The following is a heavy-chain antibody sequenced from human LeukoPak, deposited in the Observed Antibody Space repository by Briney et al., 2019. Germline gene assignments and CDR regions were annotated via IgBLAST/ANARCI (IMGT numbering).Heavy chain of an antibody. CDR3: AGLTAYWFDP. J-gene: IGHJ5*02. CDR2: NYDSGST. Sequence: SETLSLTCTVSGYSISSSYYWSWIRQPPGKGLEWIGYNYDSGSTNYNPSLKSRVTISVDTSKNQFSLKLSSVTAADTAVYYCAGLTAYWFDPWGQGTLVTVSS. CDR1: GYSISSSYY. D-gene: IGHD5-18*01. V-gene: IGHV4-59*08.